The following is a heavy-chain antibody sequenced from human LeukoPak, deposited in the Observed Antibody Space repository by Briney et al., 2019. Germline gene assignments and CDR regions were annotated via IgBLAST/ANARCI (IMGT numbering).Heavy chain of an antibody. D-gene: IGHD2-2*01. CDR2: ISAYSGST. Sequence: GGSLRLSCAASGFTVNSYALTWVRQAPGKGLEWVSTISAYSGSTLYADSVKGRFTISRDISKNTLYLQMSSLRAEDTAVYYCTKLKEYCSTSSCSLYYFDSWGQGTLVTVSS. CDR1: GFTVNSYA. J-gene: IGHJ4*02. CDR3: TKLKEYCSTSSCSLYYFDS. V-gene: IGHV3-23*01.